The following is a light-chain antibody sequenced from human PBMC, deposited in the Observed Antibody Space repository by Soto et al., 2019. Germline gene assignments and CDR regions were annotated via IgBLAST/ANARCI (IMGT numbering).Light chain of an antibody. J-gene: IGKJ1*01. CDR2: GAS. V-gene: IGKV3-20*01. CDR1: QSVSSSY. CDR3: HQYGSSPRT. Sequence: EIVLTQSPGTLSLSPWERATLSCRASQSVSSSYLAWYQQKPGQAPRLLIYGASSRATGIPDRFSGSGSGTDFTLTISRLEPEDFAVYYCHQYGSSPRTFGQGTKVEIK.